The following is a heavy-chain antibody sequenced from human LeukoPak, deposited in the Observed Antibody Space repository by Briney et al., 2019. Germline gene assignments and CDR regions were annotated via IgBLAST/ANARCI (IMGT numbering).Heavy chain of an antibody. D-gene: IGHD3-22*01. J-gene: IGHJ1*01. CDR3: AREGYYYDSSGKGGYFQH. CDR2: ISSSSSYI. Sequence: GGSLRLSCAASGFTFSSYSMNWVRQAPGKGLEWVSSISSSSSYIYYADSVKGRLTISRDNAKNSLYLQMNSLRAEDTAVYYCAREGYYYDSSGKGGYFQHWGQGTLVTVSS. CDR1: GFTFSSYS. V-gene: IGHV3-21*01.